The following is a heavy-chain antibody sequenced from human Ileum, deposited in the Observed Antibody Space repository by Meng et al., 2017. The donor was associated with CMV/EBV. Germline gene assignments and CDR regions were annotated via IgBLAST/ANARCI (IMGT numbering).Heavy chain of an antibody. CDR1: GYTFTSYG. Sequence: GESLKVSCKASGYTFTSYGISWVRQAPGQGLEWMGWISAYNGNTNYAQKLQGRVTMTTDTSTSTAYMELRSLRSDDTAVYYCARDRATAWGCSSTSCYNQIDYWGQGTLVTVSS. CDR3: ARDRATAWGCSSTSCYNQIDY. J-gene: IGHJ4*02. V-gene: IGHV1-18*01. D-gene: IGHD2-2*02. CDR2: ISAYNGNT.